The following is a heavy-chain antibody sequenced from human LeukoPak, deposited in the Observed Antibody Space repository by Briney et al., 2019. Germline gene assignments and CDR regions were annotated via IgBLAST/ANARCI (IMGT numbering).Heavy chain of an antibody. CDR2: IKSKTDGGTT. CDR3: SSSWFGAPYYYYYMDV. D-gene: IGHD3-10*01. V-gene: IGHV3-15*01. Sequence: SWVRQAPGKGLEWVGRIKSKTDGGTTDYAAPVKGRFAISRDDSKNTLSLQVNSLKTEDTAVYYCSSSWFGAPYYYYYMDVWGKGTTVTVSS. J-gene: IGHJ6*03.